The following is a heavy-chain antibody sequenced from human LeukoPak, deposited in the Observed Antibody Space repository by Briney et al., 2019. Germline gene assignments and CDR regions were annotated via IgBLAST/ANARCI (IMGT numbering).Heavy chain of an antibody. Sequence: PSETLSLTCTVSGGSISSDYWSWIRQPPGKGLEWIGEINHSGSTNYNPSLKSRVTISVDTSKNQFSLKLSSVTAADTAVYYCARRVYNWFDPWGQGTLVTVSS. CDR3: ARRVYNWFDP. J-gene: IGHJ5*02. D-gene: IGHD2-8*01. CDR2: INHSGST. CDR1: GGSISSDY. V-gene: IGHV4-34*01.